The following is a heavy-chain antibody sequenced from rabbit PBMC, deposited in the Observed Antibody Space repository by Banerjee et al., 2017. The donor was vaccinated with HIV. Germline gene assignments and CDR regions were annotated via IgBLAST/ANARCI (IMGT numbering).Heavy chain of an antibody. D-gene: IGHD7-1*01. CDR3: ARGYTAYNDALDL. CDR1: GIDFSTYYY. V-gene: IGHV1S43*01. J-gene: IGHJ4*01. Sequence: QSLEESGGGLVKPGGTLTLTCKASGIDFSTYYYMCWVRQAPGKGLEWIACIYGSNGRTYYASWVNGRFTISRSTSLNTVDLKMTSLTAADTATYFCARGYTAYNDALDLWGPGTLVTVS. CDR2: IYGSNGRT.